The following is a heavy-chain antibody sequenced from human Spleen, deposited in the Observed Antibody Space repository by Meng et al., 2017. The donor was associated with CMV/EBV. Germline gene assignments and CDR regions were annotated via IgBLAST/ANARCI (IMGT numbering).Heavy chain of an antibody. J-gene: IGHJ4*02. Sequence: ASVKVSCKTSGYSFTVYYIHWVRQAPGQGLEWVGRINPNGGGTVSAQSFQGRVTMTRDTSIRTAYMELTSLRPDDTAVYYCVRSYGDYHFAIWGQGTLVTVSS. V-gene: IGHV1-2*02. CDR3: VRSYGDYHFAI. CDR1: GYSFTVYY. D-gene: IGHD4-17*01. CDR2: INPNGGGT.